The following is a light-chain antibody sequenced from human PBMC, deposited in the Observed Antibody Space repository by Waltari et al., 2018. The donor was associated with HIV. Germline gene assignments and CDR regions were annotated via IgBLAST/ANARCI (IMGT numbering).Light chain of an antibody. CDR1: TSTIARTT. CDR2: GKN. V-gene: IGLV1-44*01. Sequence: QSVLTQPPSASGTPEQRVTIPCPGSTSTIARTTVTWFQQFPGTAPKVLIFGKNQRPSGVPARFSGSKSGTSASLAISGLQSEDEADYYCASWDDSLNGPVFGGGTKLTVV. J-gene: IGLJ2*01. CDR3: ASWDDSLNGPV.